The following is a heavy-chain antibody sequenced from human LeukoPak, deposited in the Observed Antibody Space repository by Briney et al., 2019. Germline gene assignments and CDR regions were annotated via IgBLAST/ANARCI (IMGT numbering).Heavy chain of an antibody. CDR2: IYYSGGT. J-gene: IGHJ5*02. D-gene: IGHD6-13*01. CDR1: GRSISSYY. V-gene: IGHV4-59*08. Sequence: PSETLSLTCTVAGRSISSYYWSWIRQPPGKGPEWIGYIYYSGGTNYNPSLKSRVTISVDTSKNQFSLKLSSVTAADTAVYYCARCIAAASFDPWGQGTLVTVSS. CDR3: ARCIAAASFDP.